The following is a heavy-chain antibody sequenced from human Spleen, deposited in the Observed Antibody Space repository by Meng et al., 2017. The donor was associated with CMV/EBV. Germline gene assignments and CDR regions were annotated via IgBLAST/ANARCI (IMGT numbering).Heavy chain of an antibody. V-gene: IGHV3-30-3*01. D-gene: IGHD3-22*01. CDR1: GFTLSSYV. J-gene: IGHJ4*02. Sequence: GGSLRLTCTASGFTLSSYVLYWVRQAPGKGLEWVAFISRDGNNKYYADSVKGRFTICRDYSKNMLYLQMNRVRGEDTAVYYCARDKYDSSGYYYHYWGQGTLVTAPQ. CDR2: ISRDGNNK. CDR3: ARDKYDSSGYYYHY.